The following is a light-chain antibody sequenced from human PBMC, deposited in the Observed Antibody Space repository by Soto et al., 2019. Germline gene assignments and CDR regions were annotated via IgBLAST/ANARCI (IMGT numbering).Light chain of an antibody. CDR3: QQYGSSPVYT. V-gene: IGKV3-20*01. CDR1: QSVSSSY. J-gene: IGKJ2*01. Sequence: EIVLTQSPGTLSLSPGERATLSCRASQSVSSSYLAWYQQKPCQAPRLLIYGASSRATGIPDMFSGSGSGTDFTLTISRLEPEDFAVYYCQQYGSSPVYTFGQGNKLEIK. CDR2: GAS.